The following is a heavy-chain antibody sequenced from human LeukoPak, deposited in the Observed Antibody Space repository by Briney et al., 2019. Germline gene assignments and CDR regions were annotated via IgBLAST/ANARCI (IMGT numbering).Heavy chain of an antibody. CDR3: AKGYCSGGSCYFEAFDI. Sequence: GGSLRLSCAASGFTFSGYWMHWVRQVPGKGLVWVSHIDRDGSGTTYADSVKGRFTISRDNVKNTLYLQMNSLRAEDTAVYYCAKGYCSGGSCYFEAFDIWGQGTMVTVSS. CDR1: GFTFSGYW. J-gene: IGHJ3*02. CDR2: IDRDGSGT. V-gene: IGHV3-74*03. D-gene: IGHD2-15*01.